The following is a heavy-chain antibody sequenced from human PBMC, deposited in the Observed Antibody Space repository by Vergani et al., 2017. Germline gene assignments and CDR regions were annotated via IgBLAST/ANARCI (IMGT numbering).Heavy chain of an antibody. CDR1: GGSINTGAYY. D-gene: IGHD6-13*01. J-gene: IGHJ4*02. CDR2: VYTSGMT. Sequence: QVQLEESGPGLVKPSETLSLTCTVSGGSINTGAYYWSWIRQPAGKGLEWIGRVYTSGMTNYNPSLKSRVTILVDRSKSQLSLKLTSVTAGDTAVYFCARDDTYSSSRGALDHWGRGTLVTVSS. V-gene: IGHV4-61*02. CDR3: ARDDTYSSSRGALDH.